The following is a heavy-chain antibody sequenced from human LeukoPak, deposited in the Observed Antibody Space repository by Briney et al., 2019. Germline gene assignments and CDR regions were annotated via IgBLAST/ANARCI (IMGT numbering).Heavy chain of an antibody. D-gene: IGHD3-16*01. CDR2: FDPEDGER. Sequence: ASVKVSCKVSGYTLTELSTHWVRQAPGKGLEWMGGFDPEDGERIYAQKFQDRVTMTEDTSTDTAYMELRSLRSEDTAMYYCATALRLEALDFWGHGTMVTVSS. CDR3: ATALRLEALDF. V-gene: IGHV1-24*01. CDR1: GYTLTELS. J-gene: IGHJ3*01.